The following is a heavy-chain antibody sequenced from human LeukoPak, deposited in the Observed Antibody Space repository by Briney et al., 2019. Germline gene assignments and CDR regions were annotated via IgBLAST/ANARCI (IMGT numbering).Heavy chain of an antibody. CDR1: GGPISSSNW. D-gene: IGHD6-19*01. CDR3: ARVKGKAVAGLHAAFDI. Sequence: SDTLSLTYALSGGPISSSNWWSWVRQPPGKGLEWSGEIYQSGSTNYNPSLKSRVTISVDKSKNQFSLKLSSVTAADTAVYYCARVKGKAVAGLHAAFDIWGQGTMVTISS. CDR2: IYQSGST. V-gene: IGHV4-4*02. J-gene: IGHJ3*02.